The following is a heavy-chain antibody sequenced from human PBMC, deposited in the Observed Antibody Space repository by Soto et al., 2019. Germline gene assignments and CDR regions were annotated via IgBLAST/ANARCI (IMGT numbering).Heavy chain of an antibody. J-gene: IGHJ4*02. Sequence: SETLSLTCTVSGGSISSSSYYWGWIRQPPGKGLEWIGSIYYSGSTYYNPSLKSRVTISVDTSKNQFPLKLSSVTAADTAVYYCARHRFSRGYDPSYYFDYWGQGTLVTVSS. V-gene: IGHV4-39*01. D-gene: IGHD5-12*01. CDR3: ARHRFSRGYDPSYYFDY. CDR1: GGSISSSSYY. CDR2: IYYSGST.